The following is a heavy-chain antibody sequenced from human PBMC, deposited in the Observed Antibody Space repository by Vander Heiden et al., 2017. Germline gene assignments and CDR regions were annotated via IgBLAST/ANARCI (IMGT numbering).Heavy chain of an antibody. D-gene: IGHD2-2*01. CDR2: TRNKDNSYST. V-gene: IGHV3-72*01. CDR1: GFTFSDYY. J-gene: IGHJ4*02. CDR3: ARGEVGVSAPVVFDY. Sequence: EVQLVESGGGLVQPGGSLRLPCAVPGFTFSDYYMDWVRQAPGKGLEWVARTRNKDNSYSTEYAASVRGRFTISRDESKNSLFLQMNSLKTEDTAVYYCARGEVGVSAPVVFDYWGQGTQVTVSS.